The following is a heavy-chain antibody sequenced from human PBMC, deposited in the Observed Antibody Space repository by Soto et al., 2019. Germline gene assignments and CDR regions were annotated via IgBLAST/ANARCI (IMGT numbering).Heavy chain of an antibody. CDR3: ARDYGSGSGHYYYGMDV. Sequence: SETLSLTCTVSGGSISSYYWSWIRQPPGKGLEWIGYIYYSGRTNYNPSLKSRVTISVDTSKNQFSLKLSSVTAADTAVYYCARDYGSGSGHYYYGMDVWGQGTTVTVSS. D-gene: IGHD3-10*01. CDR2: IYYSGRT. J-gene: IGHJ6*02. V-gene: IGHV4-59*01. CDR1: GGSISSYY.